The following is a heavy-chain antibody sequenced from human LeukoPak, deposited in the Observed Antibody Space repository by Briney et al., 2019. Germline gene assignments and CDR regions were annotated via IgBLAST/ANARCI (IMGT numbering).Heavy chain of an antibody. V-gene: IGHV3-48*01. CDR2: ISGGSSTI. CDR1: GFTFGTFS. D-gene: IGHD5-18*01. CDR3: ARAYGYNYGVDY. J-gene: IGHJ4*02. Sequence: GGSLRLSCAASGFTFGTFSMNWVRQASGKGLEWVSYISGGSSTIYFADSVKGRFTISRDNAKNSLYLQMNSLRAEDTAVYYCARAYGYNYGVDYWGQGTLVTVSS.